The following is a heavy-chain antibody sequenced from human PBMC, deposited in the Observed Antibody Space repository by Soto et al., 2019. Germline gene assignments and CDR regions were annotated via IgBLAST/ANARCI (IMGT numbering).Heavy chain of an antibody. J-gene: IGHJ4*02. V-gene: IGHV4-59*01. CDR3: AREVSSFGSNHFDS. CDR2: IYYTGTT. D-gene: IGHD3-10*01. CDR1: GTSIRGYY. Sequence: NPSETLSLTCIVSGTSIRGYYWTWIRQPPGKGLEWIGYIYYTGTTKYNPSLKSRVTISVDTSKNQFSLRLKSVTAADTAVYYCAREVSSFGSNHFDSWGQGALVTVSS.